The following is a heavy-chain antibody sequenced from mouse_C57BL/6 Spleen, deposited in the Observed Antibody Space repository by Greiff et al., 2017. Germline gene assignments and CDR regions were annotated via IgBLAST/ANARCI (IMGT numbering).Heavy chain of an antibody. CDR1: GFTFTDYY. D-gene: IGHD3-1*01. CDR2: IRNKANGYTT. V-gene: IGHV7-3*01. J-gene: IGHJ1*03. Sequence: EVMLVESGGGLVQPGGSLSLSCAASGFTFTDYYMSWVRQPPGKALEWLGFIRNKANGYTTEYSASVMGRFTISRDNSQSILYLQMNALRADDSATYYCARPISGYFDVWGTGTTVTVSS. CDR3: ARPISGYFDV.